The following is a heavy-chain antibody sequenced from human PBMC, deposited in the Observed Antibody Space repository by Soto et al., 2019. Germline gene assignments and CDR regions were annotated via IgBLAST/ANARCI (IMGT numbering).Heavy chain of an antibody. V-gene: IGHV4-30-4*01. J-gene: IGHJ4*02. CDR2: IFYTGTT. CDR1: CGSVNTAEYY. D-gene: IGHD5-12*01. CDR3: ARGAYDLDF. Sequence: SETLSLTCTVSCGSVNTAEYYWSWLRQSPGKGLEWIGYIFYTGTTYYNPSLKTRVTISVDTSKNQFSLQLSSVTAADTAIYYCARGAYDLDFWGRGALVTVSS.